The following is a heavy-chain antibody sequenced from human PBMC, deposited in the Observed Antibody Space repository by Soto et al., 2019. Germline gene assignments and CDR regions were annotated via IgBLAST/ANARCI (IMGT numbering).Heavy chain of an antibody. CDR3: ARGYFDSSGYYIGSFDY. D-gene: IGHD3-22*01. CDR1: GGSINNHY. Sequence: SETLSLTCTVSGGSINNHYWSWIRQPPGQGLEWIGYIYYSGSTNYNPSLKSRVTMSVDTSKNQFSLNLSSLTAADTAVYYCARGYFDSSGYYIGSFDYWGQGTLVTVSS. J-gene: IGHJ4*02. V-gene: IGHV4-59*08. CDR2: IYYSGST.